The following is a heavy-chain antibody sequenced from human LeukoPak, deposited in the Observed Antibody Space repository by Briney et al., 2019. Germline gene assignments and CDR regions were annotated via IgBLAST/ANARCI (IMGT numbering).Heavy chain of an antibody. J-gene: IGHJ3*02. CDR3: ARGVGIAAANDAFDI. D-gene: IGHD6-13*01. Sequence: LSGGSLRLSCAASGFTFSSYAMHWVRQAPGKGLEYVSAISSNGGSTYYANSVKGRFTISRDNSKNTLYLQMGSLRAEDMAVYYCARGVGIAAANDAFDIWGQGTMVTVSS. V-gene: IGHV3-64*01. CDR2: ISSNGGST. CDR1: GFTFSSYA.